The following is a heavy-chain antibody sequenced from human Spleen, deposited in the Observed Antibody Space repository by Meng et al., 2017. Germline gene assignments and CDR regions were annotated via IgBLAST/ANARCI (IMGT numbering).Heavy chain of an antibody. J-gene: IGHJ5*02. CDR1: GGSISTSGYY. D-gene: IGHD3-22*01. CDR2: IGHSGIT. V-gene: IGHV4-39*07. CDR3: ARYVFDSSSLYSNWFDP. Sequence: QVQLQESGPGLVKPSETLSLTCTVSGGSISTSGYYWGWIRQPPGKGLEWIGSIGHSGITYYTPSLKSRVTISVDTSKNQLSLKLSSMTAADTAVYYCARYVFDSSSLYSNWFDPWGQGTLVTVSS.